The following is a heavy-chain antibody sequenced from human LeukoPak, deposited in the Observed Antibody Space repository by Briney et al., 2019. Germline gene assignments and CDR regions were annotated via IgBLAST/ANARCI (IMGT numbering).Heavy chain of an antibody. J-gene: IGHJ5*02. CDR3: ARDVEEDIVVVPAALGNWFDP. Sequence: PGGSLRLSCAASGFTFSNYGIHWVRQAPGKGLECVGVFCFGGCDYYYADSVKGRFTISRDNAKNSLYLQMNSLRAEDTAVYYCARDVEEDIVVVPAALGNWFDPWGQGTLVTVSS. CDR2: FCFGGCDY. D-gene: IGHD2-2*01. CDR1: GFTFSNYG. V-gene: IGHV3-33*08.